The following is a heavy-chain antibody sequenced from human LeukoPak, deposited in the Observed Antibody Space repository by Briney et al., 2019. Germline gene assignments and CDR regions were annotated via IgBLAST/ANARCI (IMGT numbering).Heavy chain of an antibody. CDR1: GGSISSGGYS. D-gene: IGHD3-22*01. J-gene: IGHJ4*02. Sequence: SQTLSLTCAVSGGSISSGGYSWSWIRQPPGKGLEWIGYIYHSGSTYYNPSLKSRVTISVDTPKNQFSLKLSSVTAADTAVYYCAREKEGYDSSGLRYFDYWGQGTLVTVSS. CDR3: AREKEGYDSSGLRYFDY. CDR2: IYHSGST. V-gene: IGHV4-30-2*05.